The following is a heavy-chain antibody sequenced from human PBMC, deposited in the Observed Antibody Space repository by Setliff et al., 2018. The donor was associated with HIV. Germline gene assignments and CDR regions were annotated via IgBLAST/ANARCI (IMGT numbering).Heavy chain of an antibody. D-gene: IGHD3-22*01. CDR3: AREGYYYASSGYYPYYFDH. CDR2: IYYSGST. J-gene: IGHJ4*02. V-gene: IGHV4-39*07. CDR1: GGSISSSSYY. Sequence: SETLSLTCTVSGGSISSSSYYWGWIRPPPGKGLEWIGSIYYSGSTYYNPSLKGRVTISVDTSKTQFSLKLTSVTAADTAVYYCAREGYYYASSGYYPYYFDHWGQGILVTVSS.